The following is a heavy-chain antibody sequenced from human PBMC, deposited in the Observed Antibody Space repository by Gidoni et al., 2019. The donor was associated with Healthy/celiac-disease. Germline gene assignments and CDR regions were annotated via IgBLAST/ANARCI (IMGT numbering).Heavy chain of an antibody. J-gene: IGHJ6*02. CDR3: ATLMDIVVVPAAQGENYYYYGMDV. V-gene: IGHV3-9*01. CDR1: GFTFDDCA. D-gene: IGHD2-2*03. CDR2: ISWNSGSI. Sequence: EVQLVESGGGLVQPGRSLSLSCPASGFTFDDCAIPGGRQSPGKGLEWVSGISWNSGSIGYADSVKGRFTISRDNAKNSLYLQMNSLRAEDTALYYCATLMDIVVVPAAQGENYYYYGMDVWGQGTTVTVSS.